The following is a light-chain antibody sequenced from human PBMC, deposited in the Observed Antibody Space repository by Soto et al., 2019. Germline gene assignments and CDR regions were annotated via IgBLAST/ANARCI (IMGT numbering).Light chain of an antibody. Sequence: DIVLTQSPGTLSLSPGERATLSCRASQSVSSSYLGWYQQKPGQAPGLLIYGASSRATGIPDRFSGSGSGTDFTLTISRLEPEDFAVYYCQQYGSSPWTFGQGTKVDIK. CDR2: GAS. CDR3: QQYGSSPWT. V-gene: IGKV3-20*01. CDR1: QSVSSSY. J-gene: IGKJ1*01.